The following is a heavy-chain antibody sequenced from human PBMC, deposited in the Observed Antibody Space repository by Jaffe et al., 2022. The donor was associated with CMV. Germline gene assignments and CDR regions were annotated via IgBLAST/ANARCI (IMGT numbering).Heavy chain of an antibody. V-gene: IGHV4-34*01. CDR2: INHSGST. CDR3: GSSSSYYYYYGMDV. J-gene: IGHJ6*02. CDR1: GGSFSGYY. Sequence: QVQLQQWGAGLLKPSETLSLTCAVYGGSFSGYYWSWIRQPPGKGLEWIGEINHSGSTNYNPSLKSRVTISVDTSKNQFSLKLSSVTAADTAVYYCGSSSSYYYYYGMDVWGQGTTVTVSS. D-gene: IGHD6-6*01.